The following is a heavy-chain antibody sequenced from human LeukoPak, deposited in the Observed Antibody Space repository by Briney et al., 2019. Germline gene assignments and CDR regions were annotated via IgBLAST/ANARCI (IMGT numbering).Heavy chain of an antibody. CDR1: GGSISSSSYY. D-gene: IGHD3-10*01. V-gene: IGHV4-39*07. J-gene: IGHJ4*02. Sequence: SETLSLTCTVSGGSISSSSYYWGWIRQPPGKGLEWIGEIFHTGSTTYNPSLQSRLTISVDKSKNQFSLKLSSVTAADTAMYYCARDRGGSASNWGQGTLVIVSS. CDR3: ARDRGGSASN. CDR2: IFHTGST.